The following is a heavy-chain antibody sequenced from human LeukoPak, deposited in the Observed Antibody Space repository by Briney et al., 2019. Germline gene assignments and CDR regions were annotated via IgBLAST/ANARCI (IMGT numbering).Heavy chain of an antibody. V-gene: IGHV3-23*01. J-gene: IGHJ4*02. CDR1: GFNFANHA. CDR2: ISGGGDIT. Sequence: PGGSLRLSCAASGFNFANHAMSWVRQTPGKGLEWVSAISGGGDITYYADSVTGRFTISRDNSKNTLYLQMNSLRAEDTAVYYCAKAHYYDSSGYYFDYWGQGTLVTVSS. CDR3: AKAHYYDSSGYYFDY. D-gene: IGHD3-22*01.